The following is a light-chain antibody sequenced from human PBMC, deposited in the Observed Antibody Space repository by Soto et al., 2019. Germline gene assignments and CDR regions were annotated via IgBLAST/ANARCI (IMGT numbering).Light chain of an antibody. CDR3: QQYNIYPWT. Sequence: DVQMTQSPSTLSASVGDRATITCRASQDISSWLAWYHQKPGKAPKLLIYEASNLEGGVPSRFSGSGSGTAFTLTISSLQPDDFATYYCQQYNIYPWTFGQGTKV. CDR1: QDISSW. V-gene: IGKV1-5*03. J-gene: IGKJ1*01. CDR2: EAS.